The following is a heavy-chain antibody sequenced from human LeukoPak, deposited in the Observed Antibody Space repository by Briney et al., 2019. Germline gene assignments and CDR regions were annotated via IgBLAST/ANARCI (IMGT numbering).Heavy chain of an antibody. CDR3: ARLRGYCSSNSCYPLGY. CDR2: SYSGSTT. Sequence: GGSLGLSCAASGFTVSSKYMSWVRQAPGKGLDWVSVSYSGSTTFYADSVKGRFSISRDNSKNTLYLQMNSLRAEDTAVYYCARLRGYCSSNSCYPLGYWGQGTLVTISS. V-gene: IGHV3-53*01. D-gene: IGHD2-2*01. CDR1: GFTVSSKY. J-gene: IGHJ4*02.